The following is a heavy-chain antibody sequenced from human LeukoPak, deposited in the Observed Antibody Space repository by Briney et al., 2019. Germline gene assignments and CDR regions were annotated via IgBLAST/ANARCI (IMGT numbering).Heavy chain of an antibody. J-gene: IGHJ5*02. CDR2: IYPRDSDT. CDR1: GYSFPSYW. CDR3: ARESGTWFDP. V-gene: IGHV5-51*01. D-gene: IGHD1-14*01. Sequence: TSFHGSGYSFPSYWIGWVRQMPGKGLEWMGTIYPRDSDTRYSPSFQGQVTISADKSISTAYLQWSSLKASDTAMYYCARESGTWFDPWGQGTLVTVSS.